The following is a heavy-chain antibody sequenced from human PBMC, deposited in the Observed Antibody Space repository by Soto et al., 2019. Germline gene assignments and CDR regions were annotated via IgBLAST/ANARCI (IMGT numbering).Heavy chain of an antibody. CDR2: IGGTGNTT. V-gene: IGHV3-23*01. Sequence: VQLSESGGALVQPGGSLRLSCAASGFTFRVYAMSWFRQAPGGGLEWVSAIGGTGNTTYYADSVKGRFTIARDNSRDTLYLQMTSLRVEDTAVYYCARIRQLLFVSWGQGTLVSVSS. D-gene: IGHD2-2*01. J-gene: IGHJ4*02. CDR1: GFTFRVYA. CDR3: ARIRQLLFVS.